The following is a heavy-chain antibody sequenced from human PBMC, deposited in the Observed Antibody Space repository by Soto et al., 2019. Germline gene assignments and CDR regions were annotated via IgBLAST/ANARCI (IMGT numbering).Heavy chain of an antibody. Sequence: LRLSCAASGFTFSSYGMHWVRQAPGKGLEWVAVISYDGSNKYYADSVKGRFTISRDNSKNTLYLQMNSLRAEDTAVYYCAKVAGYRSGWYYFDYWGQGTLVTVSS. CDR1: GFTFSSYG. J-gene: IGHJ4*02. CDR2: ISYDGSNK. CDR3: AKVAGYRSGWYYFDY. D-gene: IGHD6-19*01. V-gene: IGHV3-30*18.